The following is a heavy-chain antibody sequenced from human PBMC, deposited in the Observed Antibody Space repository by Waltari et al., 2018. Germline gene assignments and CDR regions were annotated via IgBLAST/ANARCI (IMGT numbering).Heavy chain of an antibody. Sequence: QLQLQESGPGLVKPSETLSLMCTVSGGSITSSSFHWTWIRQPPGKGLEWIGSVYYTGGAFYHPSLKSRLTISSDTSGNQFSLQVRSVTAADTAVYYCARLASPEGLDVWGQGTTVTVSS. V-gene: IGHV4-39*01. CDR3: ARLASPEGLDV. J-gene: IGHJ6*02. CDR2: VYYTGGA. CDR1: GGSITSSSFH.